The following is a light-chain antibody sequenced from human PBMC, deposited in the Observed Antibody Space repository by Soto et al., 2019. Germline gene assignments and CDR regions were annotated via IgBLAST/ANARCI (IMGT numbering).Light chain of an antibody. V-gene: IGKV3-20*01. J-gene: IGKJ1*01. Sequence: EIVLTQSPCTLSLSPGDRATLSCRASQSVSSVYLAWYQQKPGQAPSLLIYAASSRAAGIPDRFSGSGSGTDFTLTISSMEPSDFAVYYCQQYFISRTFGQGTKVHIK. CDR2: AAS. CDR1: QSVSSVY. CDR3: QQYFISRT.